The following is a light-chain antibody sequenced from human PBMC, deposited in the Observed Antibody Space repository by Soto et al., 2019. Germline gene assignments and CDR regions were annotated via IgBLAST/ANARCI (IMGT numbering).Light chain of an antibody. CDR3: QQYNDWPPIT. CDR2: DAS. J-gene: IGKJ5*01. CDR1: QSVRSD. Sequence: EILMTQSPATLSVSPGERATLSCRASQSVRSDLAWYQQKPGQAPRLLIYDASTRATDIPARFSGNGSGTELTLSISTLQSEDFAVYYCQQYNDWPPITFGQGTRLEIK. V-gene: IGKV3-15*01.